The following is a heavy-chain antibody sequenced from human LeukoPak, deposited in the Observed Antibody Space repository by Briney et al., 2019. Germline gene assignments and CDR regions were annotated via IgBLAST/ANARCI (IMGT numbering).Heavy chain of an antibody. CDR2: INPNSGGT. V-gene: IGHV1-2*02. CDR1: GYTFTGYY. CDR3: ARLLGYSYGLLLGGAPPNY. Sequence: ASVKVSCKASGYTFTGYYMHWVRQAPGQGLEWMGWINPNSGGTNYAQKFQGRVTMTRDTSISTAYMELSRLRSDDTAVYYCARLLGYSYGLLLGGAPPNYWGQGTLVTVSS. J-gene: IGHJ4*02. D-gene: IGHD5-18*01.